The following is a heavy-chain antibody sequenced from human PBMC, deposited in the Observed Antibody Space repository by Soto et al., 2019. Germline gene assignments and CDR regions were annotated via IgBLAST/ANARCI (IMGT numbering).Heavy chain of an antibody. CDR3: ASKAACGGDCYAFDS. J-gene: IGHJ4*02. V-gene: IGHV1-69*06. CDR2: IIPLCGTA. CDR1: GGIFSSNT. D-gene: IGHD2-21*02. Sequence: QVYLVQSGAEVKKPGSSVKISCKASGGIFSSNTINWVRQAAGQGLEWMGGIIPLCGTANYAEKFQGRVPITSDKSTKTEYMELTRLRSEDKAVYYCASKAACGGDCYAFDSWGQGTLVTVSS.